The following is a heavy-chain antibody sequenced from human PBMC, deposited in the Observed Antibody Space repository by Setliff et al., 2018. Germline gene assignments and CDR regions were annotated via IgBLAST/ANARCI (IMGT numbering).Heavy chain of an antibody. CDR1: GFTFKDYG. D-gene: IGHD3-22*01. V-gene: IGHV3-23*01. J-gene: IGHJ4*02. Sequence: GGSLRLSCAASGFTFKDYGMTWVRQAPGKRLEWVSTISGAGGNMYYADSVKGRFTISRDNGKNTVYLQMNSLRAEDTAMYYCVRGSAYSSGSFDCWGQGTLVTVPQ. CDR3: VRGSAYSSGSFDC. CDR2: ISGAGGNM.